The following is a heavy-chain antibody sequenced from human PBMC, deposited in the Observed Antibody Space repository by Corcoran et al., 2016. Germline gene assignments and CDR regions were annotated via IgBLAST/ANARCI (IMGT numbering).Heavy chain of an antibody. Sequence: QVQLVQSGAEVKKPGASVKVSCKASGYTFTSYAMHWVRQAPGQRLEWMGWINAGNGNTKYSQKFQGRVTITRDTSASTAYMELSSLRSEDTAVYYCARTLMVYAITPGFCDYWGQGTLVTVSS. J-gene: IGHJ4*02. D-gene: IGHD2-8*01. V-gene: IGHV1-3*01. CDR2: INAGNGNT. CDR1: GYTFTSYA. CDR3: ARTLMVYAITPGFCDY.